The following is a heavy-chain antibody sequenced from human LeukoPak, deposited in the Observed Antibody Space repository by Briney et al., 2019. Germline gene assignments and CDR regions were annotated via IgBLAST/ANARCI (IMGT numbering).Heavy chain of an antibody. J-gene: IGHJ4*02. Sequence: SETLSLTCAVYGGSFSGYYWSWIRQPPGKGLEWIGEINHSGSTNYNPSLKSRVTISVDTSKNQFSLRLSSVTAADTAVYYCARAAYSSSPDYWGQGTLVTVSS. CDR1: GGSFSGYY. V-gene: IGHV4-34*01. CDR3: ARAAYSSSPDY. D-gene: IGHD6-13*01. CDR2: INHSGST.